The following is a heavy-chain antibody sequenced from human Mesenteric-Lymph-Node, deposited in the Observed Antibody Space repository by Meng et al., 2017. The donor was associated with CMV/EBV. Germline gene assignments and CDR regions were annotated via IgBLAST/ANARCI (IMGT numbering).Heavy chain of an antibody. CDR2: IYDRWST. V-gene: IGHV4-61*01. CDR3: ARDKRTLHKLIYYYYGMDV. J-gene: IGHJ6*02. D-gene: IGHD4-11*01. CDR1: GGSVSSGSYY. Sequence: AETLSLTCTVSGGSVSSGSYYWRCLRQPPGKGLEWTGYIYDRWSTNYSPSLKGRVTISVDTSKNQFSLKLSSVTAADTAVYYCARDKRTLHKLIYYYYGMDVWGQGTTVTVSS.